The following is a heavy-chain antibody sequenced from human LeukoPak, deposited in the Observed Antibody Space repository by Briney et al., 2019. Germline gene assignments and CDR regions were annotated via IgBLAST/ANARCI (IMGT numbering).Heavy chain of an antibody. J-gene: IGHJ4*02. CDR3: ARDKRTTPPKLFDY. Sequence: GGSLRLSCADSGFTFRRYYMSWLRQAPGKGLEWVANINLDGSEVYYVDSVKGRFTISRDNAKNSLYLQMNSLRAEDTAVYYCARDKRTTPPKLFDYWGQGTLVTVSS. CDR1: GFTFRRYY. CDR2: INLDGSEV. V-gene: IGHV3-7*01. D-gene: IGHD4-11*01.